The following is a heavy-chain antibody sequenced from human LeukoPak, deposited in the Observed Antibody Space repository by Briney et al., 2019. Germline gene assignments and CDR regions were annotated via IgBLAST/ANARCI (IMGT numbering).Heavy chain of an antibody. J-gene: IGHJ4*02. CDR2: ISYDGSNK. D-gene: IGHD2/OR15-2a*01. CDR1: GFTFSSYG. Sequence: PGGSLRLSCAASGFTFSSYGMHWVRQAPGKGLEWVAVISYDGSNKYYADSVKGRFTISRDNSKNTLYLQMNSLRAEDTAVYYCAKDLSSLSTHFDYWGQGTLVTVSS. CDR3: AKDLSSLSTHFDY. V-gene: IGHV3-30*18.